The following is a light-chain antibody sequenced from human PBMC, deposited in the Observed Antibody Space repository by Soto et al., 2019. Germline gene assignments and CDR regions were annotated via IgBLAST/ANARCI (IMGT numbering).Light chain of an antibody. V-gene: IGKV3D-15*03. CDR1: QSVSSN. Sequence: EIVITQSPATLSVSPGERATLSCRASQSVSSNLAWYQQKPGQAPRLLIYQTSIRAAGIPARFSASGTGTDFTLTISDVQPEDFAVYYCHQRQSWPRTFGQVTNVDIK. CDR2: QTS. J-gene: IGKJ1*01. CDR3: HQRQSWPRT.